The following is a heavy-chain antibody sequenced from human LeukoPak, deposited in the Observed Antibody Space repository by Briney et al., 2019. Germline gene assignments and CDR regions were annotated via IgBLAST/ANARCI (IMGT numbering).Heavy chain of an antibody. V-gene: IGHV4-34*01. D-gene: IGHD1-26*01. CDR2: INHSGST. Sequence: SETLSLTCAVYGGSFSGYNWSWIRQPPGKGLEWIGEINHSGSTNYNPSLKSRVTISVDTSKNQFCLKLSSVTAADTAVYYCASLVAATLNWFDPWGQGTLVTVSS. CDR1: GGSFSGYN. J-gene: IGHJ5*02. CDR3: ASLVAATLNWFDP.